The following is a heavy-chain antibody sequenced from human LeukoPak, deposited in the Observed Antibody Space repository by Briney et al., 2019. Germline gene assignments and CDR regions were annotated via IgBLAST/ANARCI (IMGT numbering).Heavy chain of an antibody. Sequence: SETLSLTCAVYGGSFSGYYWSWIRQPPGKGLEWIGEINHSGSTNYNPSLKSRVTISVDTSKNQFSLKLSSVTAADTAVYYCARVQWLVPEINNWFDPWGQGTLVTVSS. D-gene: IGHD6-19*01. J-gene: IGHJ5*02. CDR1: GGSFSGYY. V-gene: IGHV4-34*01. CDR3: ARVQWLVPEINNWFDP. CDR2: INHSGST.